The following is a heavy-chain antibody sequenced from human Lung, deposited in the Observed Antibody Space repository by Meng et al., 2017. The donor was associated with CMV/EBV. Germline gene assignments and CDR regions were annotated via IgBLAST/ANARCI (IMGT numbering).Heavy chain of an antibody. CDR3: ARDPHTLYDSSGYYYYGMDV. D-gene: IGHD3-22*01. CDR1: GGTFSSYA. J-gene: IGHJ6*02. V-gene: IGHV1-69*05. CDR2: IIPIFGTA. Sequence: SXXVSXKASGGTFSSYAISWVRQAPGQGLEWMGGIIPIFGTANYAQKFQGRVTITTDESTSTAYMELSSLRSEDTAVYYCARDPHTLYDSSGYYYYGMDVWXQGTTVTVSS.